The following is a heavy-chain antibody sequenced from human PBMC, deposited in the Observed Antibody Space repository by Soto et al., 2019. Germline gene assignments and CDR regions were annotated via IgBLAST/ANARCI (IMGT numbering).Heavy chain of an antibody. J-gene: IGHJ4*02. CDR2: TDK. CDR1: GFTFSNYA. Sequence: EVQLLESGGGLVQPGGSLRLSCAASGFTFSNYAMSWVRQAPGKGLEWVSTTDKYYADSVEGRFTISRDNSKNTLYQQMNSLRAGDTAVYYCASGGWGNNFDYWGQGTLVTVSS. CDR3: ASGGWGNNFDY. D-gene: IGHD2-8*02. V-gene: IGHV3-23*05.